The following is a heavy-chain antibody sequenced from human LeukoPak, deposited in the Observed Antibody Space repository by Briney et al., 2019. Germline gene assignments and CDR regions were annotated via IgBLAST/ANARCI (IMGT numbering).Heavy chain of an antibody. CDR1: GYIFTSYD. D-gene: IGHD6-6*01. J-gene: IGHJ4*02. Sequence: ASVNVSCKASGYIFTSYDINWLRQATGQGLEWMGWMNPKSGNTGYAQKLQGRVTMTRNTSISTAYMELSSLRSEDTAVYYCARGRWGIAARPFYYWSQGTLVTVSS. CDR2: MNPKSGNT. CDR3: ARGRWGIAARPFYY. V-gene: IGHV1-8*01.